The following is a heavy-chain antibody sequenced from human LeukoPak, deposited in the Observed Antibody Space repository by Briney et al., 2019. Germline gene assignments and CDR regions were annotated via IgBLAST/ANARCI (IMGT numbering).Heavy chain of an antibody. J-gene: IGHJ6*03. CDR1: EFAFSSYA. CDR3: AKDRFYYYYMDV. V-gene: IGHV3-23*01. CDR2: ISASGGST. Sequence: GGSLRLSCAASEFAFSSYAMSWVRQAPGKGLEWVSSISASGGSTYFADSVKGRFTISRDNSKNTLYLQTNSLRAEDTAVYYCAKDRFYYYYMDVWGKGATVTVSS.